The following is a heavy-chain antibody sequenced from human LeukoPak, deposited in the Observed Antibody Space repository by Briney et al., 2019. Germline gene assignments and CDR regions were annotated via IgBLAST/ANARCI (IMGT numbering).Heavy chain of an antibody. V-gene: IGHV3-48*01. D-gene: IGHD7-27*01. CDR3: ARGLGDY. CDR2: ITTGGDTI. CDR1: GFTFSDYN. Sequence: GGSLRLSCAASGFTFSDYNMNWVRQAPGKGLEWVAFITTGGDTIYYADSVKGRFTISRDNAKNSLYLQMNSLRVEDTAVYYCARGLGDYWGQGTLVTVSS. J-gene: IGHJ4*02.